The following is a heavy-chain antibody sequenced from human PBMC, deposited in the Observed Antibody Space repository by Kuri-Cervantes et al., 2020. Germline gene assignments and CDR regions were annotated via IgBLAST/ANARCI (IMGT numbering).Heavy chain of an antibody. D-gene: IGHD6-13*01. CDR2: IKQDGSEK. V-gene: IGHV3-7*01. CDR1: GFTFSSYW. Sequence: GESLKISCAASGFTFSSYWMHWVRQAPGKGLEWVANIKQDGSEKYYVDSVKGRFTISRDNAKNSLYLQMNSLRAEDTAVYYCARARVAAAGRWYYFDYWGQGTLVTVSS. J-gene: IGHJ4*02. CDR3: ARARVAAAGRWYYFDY.